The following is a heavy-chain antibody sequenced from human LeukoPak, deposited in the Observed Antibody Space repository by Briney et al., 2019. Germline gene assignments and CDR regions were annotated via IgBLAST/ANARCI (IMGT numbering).Heavy chain of an antibody. D-gene: IGHD6-13*01. J-gene: IGHJ2*01. CDR3: ARVPRGSSSWYIWYFDL. V-gene: IGHV4-34*01. Sequence: PSETLSLTCAVYGGSFSGYYWSWIRQPPGKGLEWIGEINHSGSTNYNPSLKSRVTISVDTSKNQFSLKLSSVTAADTAVYYCARVPRGSSSWYIWYFDLWGRGTLVTVSS. CDR1: GGSFSGYY. CDR2: INHSGST.